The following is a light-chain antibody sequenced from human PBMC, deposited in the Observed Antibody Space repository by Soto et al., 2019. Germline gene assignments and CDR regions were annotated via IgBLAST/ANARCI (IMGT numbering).Light chain of an antibody. CDR1: SSDVGGYNY. Sequence: QSALTQPDSVSGSPGQTVTVSCTGTSSDVGGYNYVSWYRHHPGNAPKFMIYDVSRRPSGVPDRFSASKSGNTASLTISGLQHEDEADYYCASYAGSYTWVFGEGTNLTVL. CDR3: ASYAGSYTWV. V-gene: IGLV2-11*01. J-gene: IGLJ3*02. CDR2: DVS.